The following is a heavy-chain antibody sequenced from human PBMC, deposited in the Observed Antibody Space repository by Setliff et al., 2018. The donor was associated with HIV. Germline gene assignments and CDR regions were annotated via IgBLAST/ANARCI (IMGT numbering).Heavy chain of an antibody. J-gene: IGHJ4*02. Sequence: PSETLSLTCTVSGGSMSSYYWSWIRQLPGKGLEWIGSIYYTGSTDYNPSLISRVTISLDTPKNQFSLKLNSVIAADTAVYYCARNRVPSSLWGQGTLVTVSS. CDR2: IYYTGST. V-gene: IGHV4-59*01. CDR3: ARNRVPSSL. CDR1: GGSMSSYY. D-gene: IGHD3-10*01.